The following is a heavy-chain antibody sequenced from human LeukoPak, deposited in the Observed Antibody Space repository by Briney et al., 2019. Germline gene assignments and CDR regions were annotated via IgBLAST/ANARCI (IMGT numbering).Heavy chain of an antibody. V-gene: IGHV4-59*01. CDR1: GGSFSGYY. D-gene: IGHD2-15*01. Sequence: SETLSLTCVVSGGSFSGYYWGWIRQPPGRGLEWFGYYSGSTNYNPSFKSRITISVDTSRNQFSLQLSSVTAADTAVYYCARIHRYCSGGACYVLDNWGQGTLVAVSS. CDR3: ARIHRYCSGGACYVLDN. CDR2: YSGST. J-gene: IGHJ4*02.